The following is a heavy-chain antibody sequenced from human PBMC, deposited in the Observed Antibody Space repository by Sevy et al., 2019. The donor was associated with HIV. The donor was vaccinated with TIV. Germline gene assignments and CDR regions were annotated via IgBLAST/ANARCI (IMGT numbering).Heavy chain of an antibody. CDR2: IWYDGSNK. J-gene: IGHJ6*03. CDR3: AKVEAAAGWGFWYYYYMDV. Sequence: GGSLRLSCAASGFTFSSYGMHWVRQAPGKGLEWVAVIWYDGSNKYYADSVKGRFTISRDNSKNTLYLQMNSLGAEDTVVYYCAKVEAAAGWGFWYYYYMDVWGKGTTVTVSS. V-gene: IGHV3-33*06. D-gene: IGHD6-13*01. CDR1: GFTFSSYG.